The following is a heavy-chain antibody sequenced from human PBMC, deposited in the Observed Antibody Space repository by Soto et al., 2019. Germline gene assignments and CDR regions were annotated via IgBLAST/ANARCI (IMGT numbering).Heavy chain of an antibody. D-gene: IGHD2-2*01. V-gene: IGHV1-69*01. J-gene: IGHJ6*02. CDR1: GGTFSSYA. Sequence: QVQLVQSGAEVKKPGSSVKVSCKASGGTFSSYAISWVRQAPVQGLEWMGGIIPISETTNYAQKFQGRVTITADESKSTAYMELSSLRSEDTAVYYCARSQGSSTSLEIYYYYYSGMDVWGQGTTVTVSS. CDR3: ARSQGSSTSLEIYYYYYSGMDV. CDR2: IIPISETT.